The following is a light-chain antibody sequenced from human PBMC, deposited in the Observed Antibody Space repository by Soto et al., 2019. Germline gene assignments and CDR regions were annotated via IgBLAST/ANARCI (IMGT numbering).Light chain of an antibody. J-gene: IGLJ1*01. V-gene: IGLV2-23*01. CDR2: EDS. CDR3: CSYAGSGTYV. CDR1: SSDVGSYNL. Sequence: QSVLTQPASVSGSPGQSITISCTGTSSDVGSYNLVSWYQQHPGKAPKLIIYEDSKRPSGVSNRFSGSKSGNTASLTIFGLQAEDEADYYCCSYAGSGTYVFGTGTKVTVL.